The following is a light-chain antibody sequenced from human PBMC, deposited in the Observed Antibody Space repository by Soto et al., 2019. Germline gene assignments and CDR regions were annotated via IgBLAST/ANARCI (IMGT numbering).Light chain of an antibody. Sequence: EIVMTQSPATLSVSPGERATLSCRASQSVSSNLAWYQQKPGQAPRLLMYGVSTRATGIPVRFSGSGSGTEFTLTISSLQSEDFAVYYCQQYNNWPRTFGQGTKVEIK. CDR1: QSVSSN. CDR2: GVS. V-gene: IGKV3-15*01. J-gene: IGKJ1*01. CDR3: QQYNNWPRT.